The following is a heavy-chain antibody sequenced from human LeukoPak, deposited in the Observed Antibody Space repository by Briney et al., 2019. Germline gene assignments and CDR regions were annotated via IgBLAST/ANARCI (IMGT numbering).Heavy chain of an antibody. CDR2: IYYSGST. J-gene: IGHJ4*02. Sequence: SETLSLTCTVSGGSISSSSYYWGWIRQPPGKGLEWIGSIYYSGSTYYNLSLKSRVTRSVDTSKNQFSLKLSSVTAADTAVYYCARQGFLEWEIDYWGQGTLVTVSS. CDR1: GGSISSSSYY. CDR3: ARQGFLEWEIDY. V-gene: IGHV4-39*01. D-gene: IGHD3-3*01.